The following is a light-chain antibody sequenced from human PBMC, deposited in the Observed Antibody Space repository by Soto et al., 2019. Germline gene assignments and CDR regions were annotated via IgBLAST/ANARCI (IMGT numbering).Light chain of an antibody. CDR1: SSDIGDYKY. J-gene: IGLJ2*01. Sequence: QSALTQPASVSGSPGQSITISCTGSSSDIGDYKYVSWYKHHPGQAPKLMIYDVSNRPSGVSNRFSGAKSGNTASLTISGLQAEDEGDYYCSSYTSTNFVIFGGGTKLTVL. CDR3: SSYTSTNFVI. V-gene: IGLV2-14*03. CDR2: DVS.